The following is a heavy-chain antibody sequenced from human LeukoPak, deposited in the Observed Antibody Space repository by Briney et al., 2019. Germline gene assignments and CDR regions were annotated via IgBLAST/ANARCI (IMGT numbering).Heavy chain of an antibody. CDR3: ARAIGDYYGSGSYYFDY. CDR1: GGSISRGSYY. Sequence: SETLSLTCSISGGSISRGSYYWSWILQPAGKGLEWIGRIYTSGSTNYNPSLKSRVTISVDTSKNQFSLKLSSVTAADTAVYYCARAIGDYYGSGSYYFDYWGQGTLVTVSS. D-gene: IGHD3-10*01. CDR2: IYTSGST. V-gene: IGHV4-61*02. J-gene: IGHJ4*02.